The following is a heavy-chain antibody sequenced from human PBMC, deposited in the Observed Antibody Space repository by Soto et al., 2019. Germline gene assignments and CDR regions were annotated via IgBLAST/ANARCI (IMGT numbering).Heavy chain of an antibody. V-gene: IGHV3-11*01. J-gene: IGHJ5*02. D-gene: IGHD2-15*01. CDR1: GFTFSDYY. Sequence: KTGGSLRLSCAASGFTFSDYYMSWIRQAPGKGLEWVSYISSSGSTIYYADSVKGRFTISRDNAKNSLYLQMNSLRAEDTAVYYCARSVVVVAATRVYNWFDPWGQGTLVTVSS. CDR2: ISSSGSTI. CDR3: ARSVVVVAATRVYNWFDP.